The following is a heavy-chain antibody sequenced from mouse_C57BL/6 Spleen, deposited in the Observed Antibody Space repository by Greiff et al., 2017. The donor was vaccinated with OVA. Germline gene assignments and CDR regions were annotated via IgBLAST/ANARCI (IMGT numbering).Heavy chain of an antibody. J-gene: IGHJ1*03. V-gene: IGHV3-6*01. CDR1: GYSITSGYY. CDR2: ISYDGSN. Sequence: EVKVEESGPGLVKPSQSLSLTCSVTGYSITSGYYWNWIRQFPGNKLEWMGYISYDGSNNYNPSLKNRISITRDTSKNQFFLKLNSVTTEDTATYYCARGGNFPRYFDVWGTGTTVTVSS. CDR3: ARGGNFPRYFDV.